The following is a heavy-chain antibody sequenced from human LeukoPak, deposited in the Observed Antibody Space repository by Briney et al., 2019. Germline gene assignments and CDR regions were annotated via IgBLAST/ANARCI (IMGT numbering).Heavy chain of an antibody. V-gene: IGHV4-59*01. CDR3: ARDHTLKKGSDY. CDR2: IYYNGST. Sequence: SETLSLTCAVSGGSISSYYWTWIRQPPGKGLEWIGFIYYNGSTDYNPSLKSRVAISVDSSKTQFSLKLTSVTPTDTAVYYCARDHTLKKGSDYWGQGTLVTVSS. D-gene: IGHD2-2*02. J-gene: IGHJ4*02. CDR1: GGSISSYY.